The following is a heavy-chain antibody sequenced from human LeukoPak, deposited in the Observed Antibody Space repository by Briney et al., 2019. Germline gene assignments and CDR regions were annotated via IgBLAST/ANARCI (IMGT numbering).Heavy chain of an antibody. D-gene: IGHD6-13*01. CDR2: ISSSGSTI. CDR1: GFTFSSYE. CDR3: AKDQQDSSSWSAFDI. J-gene: IGHJ3*02. V-gene: IGHV3-48*03. Sequence: PGGSLRLSCAASGFTFSSYEMNWVRQAPGKGLEWVSYISSSGSTIYYADSVKGRFTISRDNSRNTLYLQMNSLRAEDTAVYYCAKDQQDSSSWSAFDIWGQGTMVTVSS.